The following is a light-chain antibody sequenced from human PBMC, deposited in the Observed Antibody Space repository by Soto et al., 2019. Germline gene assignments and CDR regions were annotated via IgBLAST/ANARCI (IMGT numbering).Light chain of an antibody. Sequence: VLTQPRSVSGSPGQSVTISCTGTTGDVGAYNFVSWYQHHPGKAPKLIIYDANKRPSGVPDRFSAPKSGNTASLTISGLQAQDEADYYCCSYAGSFSCAFGGGTKVTVL. CDR2: DAN. J-gene: IGLJ3*02. V-gene: IGLV2-11*01. CDR3: CSYAGSFSCA. CDR1: TGDVGAYNF.